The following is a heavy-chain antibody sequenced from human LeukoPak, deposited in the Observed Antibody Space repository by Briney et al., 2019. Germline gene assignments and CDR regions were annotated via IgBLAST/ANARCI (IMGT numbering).Heavy chain of an antibody. J-gene: IGHJ4*02. CDR3: ARAWAQAVAADY. V-gene: IGHV3-23*01. CDR1: GFSFSSYA. Sequence: GGSLRLSCAASGFSFSSYAMSWVRQAPGKGLEWVSAITGSGRTSTYYADSVKGRFTISRDNAKNTLYLQMNSLRAEDTAVYYCARAWAQAVAADYWGQGTLVTVSS. CDR2: ITGSGRTST. D-gene: IGHD6-19*01.